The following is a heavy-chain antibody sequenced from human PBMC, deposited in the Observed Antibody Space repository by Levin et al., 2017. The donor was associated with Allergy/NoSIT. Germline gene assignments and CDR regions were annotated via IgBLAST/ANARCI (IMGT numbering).Heavy chain of an antibody. V-gene: IGHV4-31*02. CDR2: IHHSGSA. J-gene: IGHJ6*02. CDR1: GASISISGRDFY. Sequence: PSETLSLTCSVSGASISISGRDFYWSWIRHQPGKGLEWIGFIHHSGSAYYNPSLKSRLTMSLDTSKSQFSLKLTSVTVADTAVYYCARDECAWFGECYGMDVWGQGTTVIVSS. D-gene: IGHD3-10*01. CDR3: ARDECAWFGECYGMDV.